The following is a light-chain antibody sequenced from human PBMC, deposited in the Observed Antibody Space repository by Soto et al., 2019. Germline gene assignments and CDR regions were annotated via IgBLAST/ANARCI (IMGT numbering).Light chain of an antibody. CDR1: TSNIGSNT. J-gene: IGLJ3*02. V-gene: IGLV1-44*01. CDR2: ASS. Sequence: QSVVTQPPSASGTPGQRVTISCSGSTSNIGSNTVNWYQQLPGAAPKLLIYASSQRPSGVPARFSGSKSGTSASLAISGLQSEDEADYYCATWDDNLTGWVFGGGTKLTVL. CDR3: ATWDDNLTGWV.